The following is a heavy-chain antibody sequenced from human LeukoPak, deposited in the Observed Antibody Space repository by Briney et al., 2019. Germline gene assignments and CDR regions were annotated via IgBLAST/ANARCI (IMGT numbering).Heavy chain of an antibody. CDR3: ATDYVEDGPFDR. J-gene: IGHJ4*02. Sequence: ASVKVSCKVSGSTLTTLSIHWVRQAPGKGLEWMGGFDPEDGDTIYAPKFQGRVTMTEDTTTDTAYMELNSLRSDDTAVYFCATDYVEDGPFDRWGQGTLVTVSS. V-gene: IGHV1-24*01. CDR2: FDPEDGDT. D-gene: IGHD4-17*01. CDR1: GSTLTTLS.